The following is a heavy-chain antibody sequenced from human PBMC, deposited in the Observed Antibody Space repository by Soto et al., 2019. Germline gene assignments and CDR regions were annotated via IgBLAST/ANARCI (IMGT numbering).Heavy chain of an antibody. V-gene: IGHV1-2*02. CDR1: GSTFTGYY. CDR2: INPNSGGT. J-gene: IGHJ4*02. CDR3: ATSRRSTSRSGDLDY. D-gene: IGHD2-21*01. Sequence: ASVKVSCKASGSTFTGYYMHWVRQAPGQGLEWMGWINPNSGGTSYAQKFQGRVTMTRDTSISTAYMELNRLRSDDTAVYYCATSRRSTSRSGDLDYCGQGTLVTVSS.